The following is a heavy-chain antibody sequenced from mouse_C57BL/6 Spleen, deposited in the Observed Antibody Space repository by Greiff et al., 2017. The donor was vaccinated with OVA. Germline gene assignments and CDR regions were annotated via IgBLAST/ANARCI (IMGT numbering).Heavy chain of an antibody. CDR3: ARRTIVTTSYYFDY. CDR1: GFTFSSYG. Sequence: EVKLVESGGDLVKPGGSLKLSCAASGFTFSSYGMSWVRQTPDKRLEWVATISSGGSYTYYPDSVKGRFTISRDNAKNTLYLQMSSLKSEDTAMYYCARRTIVTTSYYFDYWGQGTTLTVSS. D-gene: IGHD2-5*01. CDR2: ISSGGSYT. J-gene: IGHJ2*01. V-gene: IGHV5-6*02.